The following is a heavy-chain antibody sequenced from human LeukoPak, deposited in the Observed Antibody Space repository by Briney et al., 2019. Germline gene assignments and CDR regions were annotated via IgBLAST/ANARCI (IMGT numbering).Heavy chain of an antibody. CDR1: GFTFSSYG. CDR3: ARALQNDAFDI. CDR2: IRYDGSNK. Sequence: PGGSLRLSCAASGFTFSSYGMHWVRQAPGKGLEGVAFIRYDGSNKYYADSVKGRFTISKDNAKNSLYLQINSLRAEDTAVCHCARALQNDAFDIRRRATMVTVPS. V-gene: IGHV3-30*02. D-gene: IGHD3-10*01. J-gene: IGHJ3*02.